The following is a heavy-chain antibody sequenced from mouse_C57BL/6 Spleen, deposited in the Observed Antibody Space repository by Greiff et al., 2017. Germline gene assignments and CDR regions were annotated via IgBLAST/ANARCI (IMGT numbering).Heavy chain of an antibody. Sequence: EVHLVESGGGLVKPGGSLKLSCAASGFTFSSYAMSWVRQTPEKRLEWVATISDGGSYTYYPDNVKGRFTISRDNAKNNLYLQMSHLKSEDTAMYYCARDRLGPYDYDDWFAYWGQGTLVTVSA. D-gene: IGHD2-4*01. CDR3: ARDRLGPYDYDDWFAY. V-gene: IGHV5-4*01. J-gene: IGHJ3*01. CDR2: ISDGGSYT. CDR1: GFTFSSYA.